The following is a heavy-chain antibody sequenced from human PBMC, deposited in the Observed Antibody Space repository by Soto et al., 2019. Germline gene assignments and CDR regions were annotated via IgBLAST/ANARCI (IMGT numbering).Heavy chain of an antibody. Sequence: SVKVSCKTSGGAFSSQAISWVRQAPGQGLEWMGGIIPMFGTVQYAQKFEGRVTLSADKATTTVYMEVSSLRSEDTAVYYCARDQKGSATATYFYYYSMDVWGQGTTVTVSS. D-gene: IGHD4-17*01. CDR1: GGAFSSQA. CDR2: IIPMFGTV. V-gene: IGHV1-69*06. CDR3: ARDQKGSATATYFYYYSMDV. J-gene: IGHJ6*02.